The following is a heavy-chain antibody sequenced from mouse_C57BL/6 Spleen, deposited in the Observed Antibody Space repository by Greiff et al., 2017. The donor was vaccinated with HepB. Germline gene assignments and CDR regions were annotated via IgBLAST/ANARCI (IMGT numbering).Heavy chain of an antibody. J-gene: IGHJ4*01. Sequence: QVQLQQPGAELVMPGASVKLSCKASGYTFTSYWMHWVKQRPGQGLEWIGEIDPSDSYTNYNQKFKGKSTLTVDKSSSTAYMQLSSLTSEDSAVYYCARRELGRDYYAMDYWGQGTSVTVSS. CDR2: IDPSDSYT. CDR1: GYTFTSYW. D-gene: IGHD4-1*01. V-gene: IGHV1-69*01. CDR3: ARRELGRDYYAMDY.